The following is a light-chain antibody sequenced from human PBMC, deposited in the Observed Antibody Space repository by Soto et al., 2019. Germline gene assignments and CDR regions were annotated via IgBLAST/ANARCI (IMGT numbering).Light chain of an antibody. CDR3: QSYDSSLSGWM. CDR1: SSNIGAGYD. J-gene: IGLJ3*02. V-gene: IGLV1-40*01. CDR2: GNS. Sequence: QTVVTQPPSVSGAPGQRVTISCTGSSSNIGAGYDVHWYQQLPGTAPKLLIYGNSNRPSGVPDRFSGSKSGTSASLAITGLLAEDGDDYYCQSYDSSLSGWMFGGGTKLTVL.